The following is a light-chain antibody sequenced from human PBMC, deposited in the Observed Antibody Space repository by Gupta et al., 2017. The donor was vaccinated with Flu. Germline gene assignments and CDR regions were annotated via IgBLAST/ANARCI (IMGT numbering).Light chain of an antibody. CDR2: TAS. V-gene: IGKV1-39*01. CDR1: QRMNSY. CDR3: QQIYT. J-gene: IGKJ2*01. Sequence: TQSPPSRTASVGDRVTISCRACQRMNSYLHGQQQKPRNAPKLLIPTASTLQPRVSARFRGSGSGINITLTNSSVHPEDFAVYNCQQIYTFGQGTKLET.